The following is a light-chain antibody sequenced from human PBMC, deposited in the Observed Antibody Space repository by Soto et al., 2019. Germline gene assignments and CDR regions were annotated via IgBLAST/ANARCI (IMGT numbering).Light chain of an antibody. CDR2: GAS. Sequence: EIVLTQSPGTLSLSPGERATLSCRASQRVSNTYLAWYQQKPGQAPRLLIHGASIRATGIPDRFSGSGSGTDFSLTISRLEPEDFAVYYCQQYGSSPPYTFGQGTQLEIK. CDR3: QQYGSSPPYT. CDR1: QRVSNTY. J-gene: IGKJ2*01. V-gene: IGKV3-20*01.